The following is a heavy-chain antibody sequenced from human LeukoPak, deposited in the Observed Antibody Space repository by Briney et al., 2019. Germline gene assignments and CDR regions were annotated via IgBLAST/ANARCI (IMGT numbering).Heavy chain of an antibody. CDR2: ISSSSSYI. V-gene: IGHV3-21*01. J-gene: IGHJ4*02. D-gene: IGHD3-10*01. CDR1: GFTFSSYS. Sequence: GGSLRLSCAASGFTFSSYSMNWVRQAPGKGLEWVSSISSSSSYIYYADSVKGRFTISRDNAKNSLYLQMNSLRAEDTAVYYCARDKKSGESSEIDYWGQGTLVTVSS. CDR3: ARDKKSGESSEIDY.